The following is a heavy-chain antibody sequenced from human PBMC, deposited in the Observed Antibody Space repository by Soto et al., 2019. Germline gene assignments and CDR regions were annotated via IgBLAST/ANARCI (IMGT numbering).Heavy chain of an antibody. J-gene: IGHJ5*02. CDR1: GESFIGYY. Sequence: QVHLQQWGAGLLKPSETLSLTCAVYGESFIGYYWTWIRQPPGKGLEWIGEINHRGSTNYNPSLKSRVSISIDTSKNQFSLQLTSVTATDTSVYYSARTDIATMNWFDPWGQGTLVTVSS. V-gene: IGHV4-34*02. CDR3: ARTDIATMNWFDP. D-gene: IGHD5-12*01. CDR2: INHRGST.